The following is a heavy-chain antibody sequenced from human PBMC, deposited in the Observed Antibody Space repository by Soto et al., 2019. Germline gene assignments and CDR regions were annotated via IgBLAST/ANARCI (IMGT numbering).Heavy chain of an antibody. CDR3: ARWTVAAKSSLDY. D-gene: IGHD6-19*01. CDR1: GGSVSSGSYY. V-gene: IGHV4-61*01. J-gene: IGHJ4*02. CDR2: IYYSGST. Sequence: SETLSLTCTVSGGSVSSGSYYWSWIRQPPGKGLEWIGYIYYSGSTNYNPSLKSRVTISVDTSKNQFSLKLSSVTAADTAVYYCARWTVAAKSSLDYWGQGTLVTVSS.